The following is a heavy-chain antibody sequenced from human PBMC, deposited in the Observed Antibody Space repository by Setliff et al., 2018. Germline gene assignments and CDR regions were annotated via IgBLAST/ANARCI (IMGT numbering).Heavy chain of an antibody. CDR1: GFTFSSYS. CDR2: ISSSSSTI. CDR3: SRVYDFWSGYYVDY. Sequence: GGSLRLSCAASGFTFSSYSMNWVCHAPGKGLEWVSYISSSSSTIYYADSVKGRFTISRDNAKNSLYLQMNSLRAEDTAVYYYSRVYDFWSGYYVDYWGQGTLVTVSS. V-gene: IGHV3-48*01. D-gene: IGHD3-3*01. J-gene: IGHJ4*02.